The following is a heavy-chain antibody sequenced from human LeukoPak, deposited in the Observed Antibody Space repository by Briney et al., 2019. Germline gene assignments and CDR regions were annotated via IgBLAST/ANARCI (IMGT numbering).Heavy chain of an antibody. CDR1: GGSFSGYY. J-gene: IGHJ4*02. D-gene: IGHD6-19*01. Sequence: PSETLSLTCAVYGGSFSGYYWSWIRQPPGKGLEWIGEINHSGSTNYNPSLKSRVTISVDTSKNQFSLKLSSVTAADTAVYYCAREPRYSSGWYRRGAFFDYWGQGTLVTVSS. V-gene: IGHV4-34*01. CDR3: AREPRYSSGWYRRGAFFDY. CDR2: INHSGST.